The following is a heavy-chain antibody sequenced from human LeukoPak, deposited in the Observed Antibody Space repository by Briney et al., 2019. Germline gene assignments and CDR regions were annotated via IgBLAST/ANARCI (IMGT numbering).Heavy chain of an antibody. Sequence: SVKVSCKASGGTFSSYAISWVRQAPGQGLEWMGGIIPIFGTANYAQKFQGRVTITADKSTSTAYMELSSLRSEDTAVYYCARDRYYYGSGSYYNGFYYYYMDVWGKGTTVTISS. CDR2: IIPIFGTA. J-gene: IGHJ6*03. V-gene: IGHV1-69*06. D-gene: IGHD3-10*01. CDR1: GGTFSSYA. CDR3: ARDRYYYGSGSYYNGFYYYYMDV.